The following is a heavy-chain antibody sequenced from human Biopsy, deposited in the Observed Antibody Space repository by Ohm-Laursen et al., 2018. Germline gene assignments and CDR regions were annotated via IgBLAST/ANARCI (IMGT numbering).Heavy chain of an antibody. J-gene: IGHJ4*02. Sequence: EPSVKVSCKSSGGTFINYAISWVRQAPGHGLEWMGGIITMFGTANYAQMFQGRVTISADESTSTSYMELSSLTTEDTAIYYCARGPHSGSHSCFDYWGRGTLVTVSS. CDR1: GGTFINYA. CDR2: IITMFGTA. CDR3: ARGPHSGSHSCFDY. D-gene: IGHD1-26*01. V-gene: IGHV1-69*01.